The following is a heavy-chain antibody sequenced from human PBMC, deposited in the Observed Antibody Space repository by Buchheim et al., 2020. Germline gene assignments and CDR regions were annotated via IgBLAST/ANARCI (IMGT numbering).Heavy chain of an antibody. D-gene: IGHD3-10*01. CDR3: TTGTGGSGSPLGAF. CDR2: IDADGTRT. Sequence: EVQLVESGGGLVQPGGSLRLPCEVSGFTFSRNWMHWVRQAPGKGLVWVSRIDADGTRTTYADSVRGRFILSRDNAQNTVYLQMNSLRAEDTAVYYCTTGTGGSGSPLGAFWGQGTL. J-gene: IGHJ4*02. CDR1: GFTFSRNW. V-gene: IGHV3-74*01.